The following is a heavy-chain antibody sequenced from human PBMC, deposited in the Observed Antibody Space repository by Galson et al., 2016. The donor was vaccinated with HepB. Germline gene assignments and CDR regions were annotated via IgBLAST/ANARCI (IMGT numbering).Heavy chain of an antibody. V-gene: IGHV3-21*06. D-gene: IGHD2-15*01. Sequence: SLRLSCAASGLTFSRYSMNWVRQAPGKGLEWVSSISSSSAYMYYADSVKGRFTISRDNAKNSLYLQMNSLRAEDTAVYYCARDCSGGSCYGYYYFVMDVWGQGTTATVSS. J-gene: IGHJ6*02. CDR2: ISSSSAYM. CDR1: GLTFSRYS. CDR3: ARDCSGGSCYGYYYFVMDV.